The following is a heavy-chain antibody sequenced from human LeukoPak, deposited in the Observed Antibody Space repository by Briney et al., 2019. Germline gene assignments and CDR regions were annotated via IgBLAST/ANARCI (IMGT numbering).Heavy chain of an antibody. J-gene: IGHJ4*02. V-gene: IGHV3-21*01. CDR2: ISSSSNYI. D-gene: IGHD1-7*01. CDR3: ARGGNYPYFFDY. CDR1: GFTFSSYS. Sequence: PGGSLRLSCAASGFTFSSYSMNWARQAPGKGLEWVSSISSSSNYIYYADSVKGRFTISRDNAKNSLYLQMNSLRAEDTALYYCARGGNYPYFFDYWGQGTLVTVSS.